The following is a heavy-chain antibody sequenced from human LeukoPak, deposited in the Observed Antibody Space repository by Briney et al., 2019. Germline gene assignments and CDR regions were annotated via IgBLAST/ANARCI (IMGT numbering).Heavy chain of an antibody. V-gene: IGHV3-49*05. D-gene: IGHD5-18*01. CDR2: IRSKSYGGTT. CDR1: GFRFGDYV. Sequence: NPGGSLRLSCIGSGFRFGDYVMSWFRQAPGKRLEWVGFIRSKSYGGTTECAASVKDRFSISRDDSKSIAYLQMNSLEIEDTAVYFCTRARHRYTYDWGPGTLVTVSS. J-gene: IGHJ4*02. CDR3: TRARHRYTYD.